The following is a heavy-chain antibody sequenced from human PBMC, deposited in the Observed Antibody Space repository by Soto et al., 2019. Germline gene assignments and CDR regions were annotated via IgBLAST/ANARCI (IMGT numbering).Heavy chain of an antibody. J-gene: IGHJ6*03. CDR1: GGTFSSYT. CDR3: ARSIPSYCSGGSCYPYYYYYYMDV. V-gene: IGHV1-69*02. D-gene: IGHD2-15*01. Sequence: SVKVSCKASGGTFSSYTISWVRQAPGQGLEWMGRIIPILGIANYAQKFQGRVTITADKSTSTAYMELSSLRSEDTAVYYCARSIPSYCSGGSCYPYYYYYYMDVWGKGTTVTVSS. CDR2: IIPILGIA.